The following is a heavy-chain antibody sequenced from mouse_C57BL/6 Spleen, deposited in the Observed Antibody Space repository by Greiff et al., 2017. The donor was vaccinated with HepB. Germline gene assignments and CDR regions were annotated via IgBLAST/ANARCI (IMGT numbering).Heavy chain of an antibody. CDR1: GYAFTNYL. Sequence: QVQLQQSGAELVRPGTSVKVSCKASGYAFTNYLIEWVKQRPGQGLEWIGVINPGSGGTNYNEKFKGKATLTADKSSSTAYMQLSSLTSEDSAVYFCARSGILRYYFDYWGQGTTLTVSS. V-gene: IGHV1-54*01. CDR3: ARSGILRYYFDY. D-gene: IGHD1-1*01. J-gene: IGHJ2*01. CDR2: INPGSGGT.